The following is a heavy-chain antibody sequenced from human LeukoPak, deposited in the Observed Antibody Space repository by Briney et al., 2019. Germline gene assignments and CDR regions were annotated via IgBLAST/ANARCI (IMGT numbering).Heavy chain of an antibody. CDR2: ISGSGGST. CDR3: AKGLDLGKDYYFDY. D-gene: IGHD7-27*01. V-gene: IGHV3-23*01. CDR1: GFTFSSYA. J-gene: IGHJ4*02. Sequence: PGGSLRLSCAASGFTFSSYAMSWVRQAPGKGLEWVSTISGSGGSTCYGDSVKGRFTISRDNSKNTLYLQMNSLRAEDTALYYCAKGLDLGKDYYFDYWGQGTLVTVSS.